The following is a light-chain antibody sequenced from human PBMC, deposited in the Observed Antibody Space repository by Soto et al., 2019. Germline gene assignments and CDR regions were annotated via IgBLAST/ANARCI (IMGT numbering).Light chain of an antibody. CDR1: QSVTTN. CDR2: DIS. J-gene: IGKJ4*01. CDR3: RQYIDWPRT. Sequence: EIVMTQSPGTLSVSPGERVTLSCRASQSVTTNLAWYQQKPGQTPRLLIYDISARASGIPGRFSGSGSGTDFTLTISSLQSEDSAVYYCRQYIDWPRTFGGGTKVEI. V-gene: IGKV3-15*01.